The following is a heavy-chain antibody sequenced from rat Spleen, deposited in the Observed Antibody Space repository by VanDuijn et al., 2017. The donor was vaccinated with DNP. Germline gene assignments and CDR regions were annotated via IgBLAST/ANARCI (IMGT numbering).Heavy chain of an antibody. Sequence: EVQLVESGGGLVQPGRSLKLSCAASGFTFSDFYMAWVRQAPTKGLEWFASISTGGGNTYYRDSVNGRFTISRDNAKSTLYLQMDSLRSEDTATYYCATLGAMDAWGQGTSVTVSS. V-gene: IGHV5-25*01. J-gene: IGHJ4*01. CDR3: ATLGAMDA. CDR2: ISTGGGNT. CDR1: GFTFSDFY.